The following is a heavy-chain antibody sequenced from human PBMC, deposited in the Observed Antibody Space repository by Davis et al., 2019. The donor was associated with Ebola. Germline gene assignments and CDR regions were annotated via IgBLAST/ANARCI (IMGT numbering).Heavy chain of an antibody. D-gene: IGHD6-13*01. CDR1: GFTVSSNY. CDR3: ARRGAAAGYYFDY. CDR2: IKQDGSEK. V-gene: IGHV3-7*01. J-gene: IGHJ4*02. Sequence: PGGSLRLSCAASGFTVSSNYMTWVRQAPGKGLEWVANIKQDGSEKSYGASVRGRFTISRDNAKNSLYLQMNSLRAEDTAVYYCARRGAAAGYYFDYWGQGTLVTVSS.